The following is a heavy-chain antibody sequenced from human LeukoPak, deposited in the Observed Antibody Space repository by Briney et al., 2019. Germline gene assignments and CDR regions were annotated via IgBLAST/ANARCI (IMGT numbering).Heavy chain of an antibody. CDR1: GFTFSGSA. Sequence: GRSLRPSCAASGFTFSGSAMHWVRQASGKGLEWVGRIRSKANSYATAYAASVKGRFTLSRDDSKNTAYLQMDSLKTEDTAVYYCTSRGDSSGYSYPFDYWGQGTLVTVSS. CDR2: IRSKANSYAT. D-gene: IGHD3-22*01. J-gene: IGHJ4*02. CDR3: TSRGDSSGYSYPFDY. V-gene: IGHV3-73*01.